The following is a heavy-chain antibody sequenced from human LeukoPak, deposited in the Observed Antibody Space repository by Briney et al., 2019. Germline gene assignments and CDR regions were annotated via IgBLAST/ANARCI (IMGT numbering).Heavy chain of an antibody. CDR3: ERDQGSLTRSWYTGY. J-gene: IGHJ4*02. V-gene: IGHV1-2*01. CDR1: GYTFTGYH. CDR2: INPYSGDR. Sequence: GASVKVSCKASGYTFTGYHIHWVRQAPGQGLEWMGRINPYSGDRNFAQKFQGRVTITRDTAITKDYMDLRSQTPDDTGVYFCERDQGSLTRSWYTGYWGQGTQVTVSS. D-gene: IGHD6-13*01.